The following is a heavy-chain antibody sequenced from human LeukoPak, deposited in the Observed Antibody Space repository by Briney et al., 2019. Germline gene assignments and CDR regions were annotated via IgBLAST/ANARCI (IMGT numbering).Heavy chain of an antibody. J-gene: IGHJ3*02. V-gene: IGHV1-18*01. D-gene: IGHD2-15*01. CDR1: GYTFTSYG. CDR2: ISAYNGNT. Sequence: ASVKVSCKASGYTFTSYGISWVRQAPGQGLEWMGWISAYNGNTNYAQKLQGRVTMTTDTSTSTAYMELRSLRSDDTAVYYCARDREGYCSGGSCYSNAFDIWRQGTMVTVSS. CDR3: ARDREGYCSGGSCYSNAFDI.